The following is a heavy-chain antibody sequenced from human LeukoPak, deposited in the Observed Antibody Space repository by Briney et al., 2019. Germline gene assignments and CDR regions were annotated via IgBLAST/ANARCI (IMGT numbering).Heavy chain of an antibody. CDR1: GFTFSDYS. D-gene: IGHD1-1*01. V-gene: IGHV3-21*01. Sequence: PGGSLRLSCAASGFTFSDYSMNWVRQAPGKGLEWVSSISRRSRHVYYAGSVKGRFTISRDNAKTSLYLQMNSLSAEDMAVYFCVRDLMGSGSTTAYLHHWGQGTLVTVSS. CDR2: ISRRSRHV. CDR3: VRDLMGSGSTTAYLHH. J-gene: IGHJ1*01.